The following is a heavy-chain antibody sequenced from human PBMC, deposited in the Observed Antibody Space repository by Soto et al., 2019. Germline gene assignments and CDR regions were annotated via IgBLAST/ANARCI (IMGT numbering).Heavy chain of an antibody. CDR1: GYTFTGYY. CDR3: ARDVTMVRGGTDKYYYYGMDV. J-gene: IGHJ6*02. D-gene: IGHD3-10*01. V-gene: IGHV1-2*04. CDR2: INPNSGGT. Sequence: ASVKVSCKASGYTFTGYYMHWVRQAPGQGLEWMGWINPNSGGTNYAQKFQGWVTMTRDTSISTAYMELSRLRSDDTAVYYCARDVTMVRGGTDKYYYYGMDVWGQGTTVTVSS.